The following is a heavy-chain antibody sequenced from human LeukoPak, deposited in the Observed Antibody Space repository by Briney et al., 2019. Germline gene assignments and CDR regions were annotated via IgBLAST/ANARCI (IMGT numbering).Heavy chain of an antibody. D-gene: IGHD3-3*01. Sequence: PGGSLRISCAASGFTFSSYSMNWVRQAPGKGLEWVSHISSSSSTIYYADSVKGRFTISRDNAKNSLYLQMNSLRDEDTAVYYCAREGAYYDFWSGYPDYWGQGTLVTVSS. CDR3: AREGAYYDFWSGYPDY. J-gene: IGHJ4*02. CDR1: GFTFSSYS. V-gene: IGHV3-48*02. CDR2: ISSSSSTI.